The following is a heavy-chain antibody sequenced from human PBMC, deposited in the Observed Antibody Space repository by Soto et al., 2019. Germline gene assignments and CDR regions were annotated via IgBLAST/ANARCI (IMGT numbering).Heavy chain of an antibody. CDR2: IESKTDGGTV. V-gene: IGHV3-15*07. Sequence: GGSLRLSCAVSGVTLSNVWMNWVRQAPGKGPEWVGRIESKTDGGTVEYAAPVKDRFTISRDDSENTLYLQMNSLKTEDTAVYYCSHGYYQYFESWGQGTLVTVSS. D-gene: IGHD5-18*01. CDR1: GVTLSNVW. CDR3: SHGYYQYFES. J-gene: IGHJ4*02.